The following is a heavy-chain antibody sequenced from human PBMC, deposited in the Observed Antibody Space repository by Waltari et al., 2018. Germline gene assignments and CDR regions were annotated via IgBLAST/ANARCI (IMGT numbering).Heavy chain of an antibody. CDR2: IYSGGST. CDR1: GFTFRSYA. CDR3: AKSRVGAIRGPFDY. J-gene: IGHJ4*02. V-gene: IGHV3-23*03. D-gene: IGHD1-26*01. Sequence: EVQLLESGGGLVQPGGSLRLSCAASGFTFRSYAMSWVRQAPGKGLEWVSVIYSGGSTYYADSVKGRFTISRDNSKNTLYLQMNSLRAEDTAVYYCAKSRVGAIRGPFDYWGQGTLVTVSS.